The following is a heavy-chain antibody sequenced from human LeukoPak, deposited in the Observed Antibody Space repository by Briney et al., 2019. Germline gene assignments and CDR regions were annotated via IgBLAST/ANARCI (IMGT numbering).Heavy chain of an antibody. J-gene: IGHJ3*02. V-gene: IGHV3-30*14. CDR2: ISYHGSNE. D-gene: IGHD3-10*01. CDR1: GFTFSSYS. Sequence: PGGSLRLSCAASGFTFSSYSIHWVRQAPGKGLEWVAVISYHGSNEFYADSVRGRFTISRDNAKNSLYLQMNSLRAEDTAVYYCATHVFVNIDAFDIWGQGTMVTVSS. CDR3: ATHVFVNIDAFDI.